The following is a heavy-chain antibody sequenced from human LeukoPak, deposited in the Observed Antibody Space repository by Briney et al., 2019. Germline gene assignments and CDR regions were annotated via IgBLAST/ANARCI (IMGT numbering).Heavy chain of an antibody. V-gene: IGHV4-59*01. CDR3: ARGGGYSYGYHNWFDP. D-gene: IGHD5-18*01. CDR2: TYYSGGT. Sequence: SETLSLTCTVSGASISPYQWSWIRQPPGKSLEWIAFTYYSGGTNYNPSLKSRVTISVDTSKNQFSLKLSSVTAADTAVYYCARGGGYSYGYHNWFDPWGQGTLVTVSS. CDR1: GASISPYQ. J-gene: IGHJ5*02.